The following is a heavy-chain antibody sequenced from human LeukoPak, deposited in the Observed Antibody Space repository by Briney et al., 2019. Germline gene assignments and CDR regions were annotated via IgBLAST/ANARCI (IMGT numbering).Heavy chain of an antibody. CDR2: INSNGDTT. Sequence: PGGSLRLSCSASRFTFSSYIMHWVRQAPGKGLEYVAAINSNGDTTYYADSVKGRFTISRDNPKNTLYLQMNSLRAEDTAIYFCAKFPQSVVGTTQFDFWGQGTLVTVSS. V-gene: IGHV3-64*04. CDR1: RFTFSSYI. CDR3: AKFPQSVVGTTQFDF. D-gene: IGHD2-15*01. J-gene: IGHJ4*02.